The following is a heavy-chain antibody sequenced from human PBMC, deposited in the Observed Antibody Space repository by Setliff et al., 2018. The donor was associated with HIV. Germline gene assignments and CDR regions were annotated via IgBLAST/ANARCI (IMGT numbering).Heavy chain of an antibody. CDR2: IKPDGSEK. J-gene: IGHJ3*02. D-gene: IGHD6-13*01. CDR3: ARDCRVAAAVVLAFDI. Sequence: GGSLRLSCTASGFTFSDYWMTWVRQAPGKGLEWVANIKPDGSEKYYVDYVKGRFTISRDNAKNSLYLQMNSLRAEDTAFYYCARDCRVAAAVVLAFDIWGQGTMVTVSS. CDR1: GFTFSDYW. V-gene: IGHV3-7*03.